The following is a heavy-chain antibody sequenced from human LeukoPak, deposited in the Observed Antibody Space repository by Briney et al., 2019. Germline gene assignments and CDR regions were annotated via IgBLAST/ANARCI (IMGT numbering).Heavy chain of an antibody. D-gene: IGHD2-2*01. J-gene: IGHJ4*02. CDR1: GFSFSTYW. Sequence: PGGSLRLSCVASGFSFSTYWMIWVRQAPGKGLEWVANIKQDGSEKYYVDSVKGRFTISRDNAKNSLYLQMNSLGADDTAVYYCARGGARSTSFYAVHWGQGTLVTVSS. V-gene: IGHV3-7*01. CDR3: ARGGARSTSFYAVH. CDR2: IKQDGSEK.